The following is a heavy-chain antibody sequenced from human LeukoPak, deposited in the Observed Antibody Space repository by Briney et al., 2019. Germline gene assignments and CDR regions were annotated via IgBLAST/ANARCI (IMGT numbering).Heavy chain of an antibody. CDR2: IIPIFGTA. CDR3: ARGGPNRSGWTLDY. Sequence: SVKVSCKASGGTFSSYAISWVRQAPGQGLEWMGGIIPIFGTANYAQKFQDRVIITRDTSTNTAYMELSSLRPEDTAVFFCARGGPNRSGWTLDYWGQGTLVTVSS. D-gene: IGHD6-19*01. J-gene: IGHJ4*02. V-gene: IGHV1-69*05. CDR1: GGTFSSYA.